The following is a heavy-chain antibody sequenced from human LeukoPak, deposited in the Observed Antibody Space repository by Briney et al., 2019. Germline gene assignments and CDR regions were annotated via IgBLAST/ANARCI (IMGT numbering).Heavy chain of an antibody. CDR1: GFTFSNAW. V-gene: IGHV3-15*01. CDR2: MKSKTDGGTT. Sequence: GSLRLSCAASGFTFSNAWMSWVRQAPGKGLEWVGRMKSKTDGGTTEYGARVKGRFIISRDDSKNTLYLQMNGLKIEDTAVYYCITDPGEWEPIWGQGTMVTVSS. J-gene: IGHJ3*02. D-gene: IGHD1-26*01. CDR3: ITDPGEWEPI.